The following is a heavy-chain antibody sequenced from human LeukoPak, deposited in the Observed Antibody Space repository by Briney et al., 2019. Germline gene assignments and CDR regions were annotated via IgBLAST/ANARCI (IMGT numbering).Heavy chain of an antibody. J-gene: IGHJ6*03. CDR1: GYTFTGYY. V-gene: IGHV1-2*02. CDR2: INPNSGGT. CDR3: ARGNTPALLRNYYYYYMDV. Sequence: ASVNVSCKASGYTFTGYYMHWVRQAPGQGLEWMGWINPNSGGTNYAQKFQGRVTMTRDTSISTAYMELSRLRSDDTAVYYCARGNTPALLRNYYYYYMDVWGKGTPVTISS. D-gene: IGHD3-16*01.